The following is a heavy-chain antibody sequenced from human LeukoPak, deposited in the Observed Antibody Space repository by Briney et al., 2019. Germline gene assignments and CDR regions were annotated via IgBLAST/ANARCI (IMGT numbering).Heavy chain of an antibody. Sequence: SETLSLTCTVSGGSISSSSYYWGWIRQPPGKGLEWIGSIYYSGSTYYNPSLKSRVTISVDTSKNQFSLKLSSVTASDTAVYYCARVGPPQFYFDYWGQGTLVTVSS. CDR2: IYYSGST. CDR1: GGSISSSSYY. CDR3: ARVGPPQFYFDY. J-gene: IGHJ4*02. V-gene: IGHV4-39*07.